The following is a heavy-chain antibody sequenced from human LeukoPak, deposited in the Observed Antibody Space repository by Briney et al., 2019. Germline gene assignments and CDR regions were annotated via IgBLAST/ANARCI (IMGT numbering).Heavy chain of an antibody. CDR1: GFTFSSYA. D-gene: IGHD3-22*01. J-gene: IGHJ4*02. CDR3: AKWAYYYDSSGYLNDY. Sequence: PGGSLRLSCAASGFTFSSYAMHWVRQAPGKGLEWVAFIRYDGSDKYYGDSVKGRFTISRDNSKNTLYLEMNSLRAEDTAVYYCAKWAYYYDSSGYLNDYWGQGTLVTVSS. CDR2: IRYDGSDK. V-gene: IGHV3-30*02.